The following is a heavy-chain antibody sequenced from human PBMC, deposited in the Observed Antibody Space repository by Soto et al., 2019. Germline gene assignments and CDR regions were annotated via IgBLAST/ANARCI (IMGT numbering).Heavy chain of an antibody. V-gene: IGHV3-30-3*01. CDR2: ISYDGSNK. Sequence: QVQLVESGGGVVQPGRSLRLSCAASGFTFSSYAMHWVRQAPGKGLEWVAVISYDGSNKYYADSVKGRFTISRDNSKNTLYLQMNSLRAEDTAVYYCARAAGIDYGDYADPFDYWGQGTLVTVSS. J-gene: IGHJ4*02. CDR1: GFTFSSYA. CDR3: ARAAGIDYGDYADPFDY. D-gene: IGHD4-17*01.